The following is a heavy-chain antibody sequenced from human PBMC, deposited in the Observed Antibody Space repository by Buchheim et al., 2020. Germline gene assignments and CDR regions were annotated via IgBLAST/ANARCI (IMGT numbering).Heavy chain of an antibody. J-gene: IGHJ6*02. V-gene: IGHV3-30*18. CDR3: AKAVTTLYYYYYGMDV. D-gene: IGHD4-11*01. CDR2: ISYDGSNK. Sequence: QVQLVESGGGVVQPGRSLRLSCAASGFTFSSYGMHWVRQAPGKGLEWVAVISYDGSNKYYADSVKGRFTISRDNSKNTLYLQMNSLRAEDTAVYYCAKAVTTLYYYYYGMDVWGQGTT. CDR1: GFTFSSYG.